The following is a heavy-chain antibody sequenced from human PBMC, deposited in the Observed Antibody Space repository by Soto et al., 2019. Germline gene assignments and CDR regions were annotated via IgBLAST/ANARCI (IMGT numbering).Heavy chain of an antibody. V-gene: IGHV3-30*18. J-gene: IGHJ4*01. CDR3: AKGRFDVVTISPFDH. D-gene: IGHD3-3*02. Sequence: GGSLRLSCAASGFTFSSFGMHWVRQAPGKGLEWVAVISYDGTEEKYADSVKSRATVSRDNSKNTVYLQMNRLRGDDSAIYYCAKGRFDVVTISPFDHWGQGTLVTVSS. CDR2: ISYDGTEE. CDR1: GFTFSSFG.